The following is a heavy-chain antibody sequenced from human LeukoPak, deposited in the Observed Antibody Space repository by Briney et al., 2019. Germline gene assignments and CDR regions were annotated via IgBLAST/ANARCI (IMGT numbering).Heavy chain of an antibody. J-gene: IGHJ4*02. Sequence: GGSLKLSCAASGFTFSGSAMHWVRQASGKGREWVGRFKSKANSYATAYAASVKGRFTISRDDSKNTAYLQMNSLKTEDTAVYYCTRQFGDSSAGYYDYWGQGTLVTVSS. CDR1: GFTFSGSA. V-gene: IGHV3-73*01. D-gene: IGHD6-19*01. CDR2: FKSKANSYAT. CDR3: TRQFGDSSAGYYDY.